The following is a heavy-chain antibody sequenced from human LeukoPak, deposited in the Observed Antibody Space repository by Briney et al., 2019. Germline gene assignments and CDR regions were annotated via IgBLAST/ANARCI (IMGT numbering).Heavy chain of an antibody. J-gene: IGHJ5*02. V-gene: IGHV3-33*03. Sequence: PGGSLRLSCAASGFTFSSYAMHWVRQAPGKGLEWVAVIWYDGSNKYYVDSAKGRFTISRDNSKSTLYLQLNSLRAEDTAVYYCAKPISGGPAVTADWFDPWGQGTLVIVSS. CDR1: GFTFSSYA. D-gene: IGHD6-19*01. CDR3: AKPISGGPAVTADWFDP. CDR2: IWYDGSNK.